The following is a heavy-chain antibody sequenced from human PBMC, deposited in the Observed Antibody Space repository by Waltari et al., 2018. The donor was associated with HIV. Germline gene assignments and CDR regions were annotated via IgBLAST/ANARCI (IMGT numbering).Heavy chain of an antibody. D-gene: IGHD3-16*02. CDR2: ISSSGGP. CDR1: GGSISSSRHY. CDR3: ARHLNHGHDYVWGSYRPFDY. Sequence: QLQLQESGPGLVKPSETLSLTCIVSGGSISSSRHYWGWIRQPPGQGLEWLATISSSGGPFYNPSLKSRLTISVDTSKNRFSLRLSSVTAADTAVYYCARHLNHGHDYVWGSYRPFDYWGQGTLVTVSS. V-gene: IGHV4-39*01. J-gene: IGHJ4*02.